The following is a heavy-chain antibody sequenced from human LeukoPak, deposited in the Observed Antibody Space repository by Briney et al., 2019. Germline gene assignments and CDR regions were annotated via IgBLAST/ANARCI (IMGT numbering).Heavy chain of an antibody. D-gene: IGHD3-16*01. CDR2: ISISSSYI. CDR1: GFTFSDYY. V-gene: IGHV3-11*06. Sequence: GGSLRLSCAASGFTFSDYYMSCIRQAPGKGLEWVSYISISSSYIHYADSVKGRFTISRDNAKNSLYLQMNSLRAEDTAVYYCARVRGEVVFDAFDIWGQGTMVTVSS. CDR3: ARVRGEVVFDAFDI. J-gene: IGHJ3*02.